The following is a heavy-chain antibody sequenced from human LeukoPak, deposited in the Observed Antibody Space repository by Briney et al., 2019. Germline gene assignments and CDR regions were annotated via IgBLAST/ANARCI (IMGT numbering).Heavy chain of an antibody. D-gene: IGHD2/OR15-2a*01. CDR1: GYTLTELS. Sequence: SVKFSCQVSGYTLTELSMHWVRQAPGKGLEWMGGFDPEDGETIYAQKFQGRVTMTEDTSTDTAYMELSSLRSEDTAVYYCATPSFYDAFDIWGQGTMVTVSS. CDR2: FDPEDGET. J-gene: IGHJ3*02. CDR3: ATPSFYDAFDI. V-gene: IGHV1-24*01.